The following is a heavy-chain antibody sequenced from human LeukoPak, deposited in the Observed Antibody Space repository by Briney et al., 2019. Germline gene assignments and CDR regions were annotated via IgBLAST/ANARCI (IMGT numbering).Heavy chain of an antibody. CDR3: ATATVTTSADAFDI. CDR1: GGSISGGGYY. J-gene: IGHJ3*02. CDR2: IYYSGST. V-gene: IGHV4-39*07. Sequence: SETLSLTCTVSGGSISGGGYYWTWIRQPPGKGLEWIGSIYYSGSTFYNPSLKSRVTISVDTSKNQFSLKLSSVTAADTAVYYCATATVTTSADAFDIWGQGTMVTVSS. D-gene: IGHD4-17*01.